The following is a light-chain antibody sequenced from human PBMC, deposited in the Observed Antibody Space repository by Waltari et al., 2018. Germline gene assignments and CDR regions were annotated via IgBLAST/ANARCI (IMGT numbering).Light chain of an antibody. CDR3: SSQSSNDVVL. J-gene: IGLJ2*01. CDR2: DVS. V-gene: IGLV2-14*01. Sequence: QSALTQPASVSGSPGQSVTIFCAGTGNDVGGYNSVSWYQEHPGQAPRVIIYDVSDRPSGVSDRFSGSKSGNTASLTISGLQAEDEADYYCSSQSSNDVVLFGGGTKLTVL. CDR1: GNDVGGYNS.